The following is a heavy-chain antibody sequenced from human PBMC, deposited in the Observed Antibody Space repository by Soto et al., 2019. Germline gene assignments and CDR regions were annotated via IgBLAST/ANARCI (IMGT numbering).Heavy chain of an antibody. J-gene: IGHJ6*03. CDR1: GGSISSYY. V-gene: IGHV4-59*08. CDR2: IYYSGST. Sequence: SETLSLTCTVSGGSISSYYWSWIRQPPGKGLEWIGYIYYSGSTNYNPSLKSRVTISVDTSKNQFSLKLSSVTAADTAVYYCATSHIVVVPAAMRRIEYYYYYMDVWGKGTTVTVSS. CDR3: ATSHIVVVPAAMRRIEYYYYYMDV. D-gene: IGHD2-2*01.